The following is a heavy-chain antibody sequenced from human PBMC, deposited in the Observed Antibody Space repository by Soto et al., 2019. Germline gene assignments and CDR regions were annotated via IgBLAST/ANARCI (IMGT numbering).Heavy chain of an antibody. CDR2: IWSNSRK. V-gene: IGHV3-48*02. D-gene: IGHD5-18*01. J-gene: IGHJ4*02. CDR1: GFTFSKYS. Sequence: GGSLRLSCAASGFTFSKYSMNWVRQAPGKGLEWVSYIWSNSRKSYADSVKGRFLIARDDVMDSLYLQMNSLREEDTAIYYCVRDYNYAFDYWGPGILVTVSS. CDR3: VRDYNYAFDY.